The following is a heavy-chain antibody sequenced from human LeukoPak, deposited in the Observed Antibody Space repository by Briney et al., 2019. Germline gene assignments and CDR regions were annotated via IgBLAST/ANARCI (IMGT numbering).Heavy chain of an antibody. D-gene: IGHD2-15*01. CDR1: GYTLTELS. J-gene: IGHJ4*02. V-gene: IGHV1-24*01. Sequence: GASVTVSCKVAGYTLTELSMHWVRQAPGKGGEGMGGFDPEDGERIYAQKLQGRVTMTEDTDTETVYMELSSLRSEDTAVYYCAAEVRSGYFDYWGQGTLVTVSS. CDR3: AAEVRSGYFDY. CDR2: FDPEDGER.